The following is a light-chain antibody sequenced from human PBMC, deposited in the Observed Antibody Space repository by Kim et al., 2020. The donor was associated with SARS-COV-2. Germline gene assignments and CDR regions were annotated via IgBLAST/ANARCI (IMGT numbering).Light chain of an antibody. V-gene: IGKV1-9*01. J-gene: IGKJ4*01. CDR3: QQLKTYPLT. Sequence: DIQLTQSPSFLSASVGDRVTITCRASQAISNYVAWYQQKPGKAPNLLIFSASTLQSGVPSRFSGSGSGAEFTLTISSLQPEDFATYFCQQLKTYPLTFGGGTKVEIK. CDR2: SAS. CDR1: QAISNY.